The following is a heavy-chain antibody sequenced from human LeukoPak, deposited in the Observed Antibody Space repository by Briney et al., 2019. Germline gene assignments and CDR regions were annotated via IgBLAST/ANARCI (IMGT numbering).Heavy chain of an antibody. CDR3: ARERYGSGSYYPYYYYYMDV. CDR1: GYSISSGYY. V-gene: IGHV4-38-2*02. Sequence: SETLSLTCTVSGYSISSGYYWGWIRQPPGKGLEWIGSIYHSGSTYYNPSLKSRVTMSVDTSKNQFSLKLSSVTAADTAVYYCARERYGSGSYYPYYYYYMDVWGKGTTVTISS. D-gene: IGHD3-10*01. J-gene: IGHJ6*03. CDR2: IYHSGST.